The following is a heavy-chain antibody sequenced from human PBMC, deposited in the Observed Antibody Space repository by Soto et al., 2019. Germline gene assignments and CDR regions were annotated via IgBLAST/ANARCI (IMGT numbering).Heavy chain of an antibody. CDR2: ISSSSSTI. V-gene: IGHV3-48*02. J-gene: IGHJ6*02. CDR3: AREVGYCSSTSCSSQPNAYYYYYGMDV. Sequence: SGGSLRLSCAASGFTFSSYSMNWVRQAPGKGLEWVSYISSSSSTIYYADSVKGRFTISRDNAKNSLYLQMNSLRDEDTAVYYCAREVGYCSSTSCSSQPNAYYYYYGMDVWGQGTTVTVSS. CDR1: GFTFSSYS. D-gene: IGHD2-2*01.